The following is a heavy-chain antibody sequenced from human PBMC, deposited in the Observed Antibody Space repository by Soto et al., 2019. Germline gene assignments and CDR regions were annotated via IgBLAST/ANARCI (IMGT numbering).Heavy chain of an antibody. CDR3: AKVDGFLWFELDS. CDR2: ISASGDGT. D-gene: IGHD3-10*01. J-gene: IGHJ4*02. V-gene: IGHV3-23*01. CDR1: GFTFSSFA. Sequence: EVQLLESGGGLVQPGGSLRLSCAASGFTFSSFAMSWVRQAPGKGLEWVSAISASGDGTYYADSVKGRFTISRDNSQNPLFLQMSSPRAEDTAVYYCAKVDGFLWFELDSWGQGTLVTVSS.